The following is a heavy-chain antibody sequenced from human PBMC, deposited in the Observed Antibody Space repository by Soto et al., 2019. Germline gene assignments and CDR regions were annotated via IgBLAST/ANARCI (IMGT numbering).Heavy chain of an antibody. Sequence: QVQLQQWGAGLLKPSETLSLTCAVYGGSFSGYYWSWIRQPPGKGLEWIGEINHSGSTNYNPSLKSRVTISVDTSKNQFSLKLSSVTAADTAVYYCASHRKYDFWSGYRYYFDYWGQGTLVTVSS. CDR2: INHSGST. J-gene: IGHJ4*02. V-gene: IGHV4-34*01. D-gene: IGHD3-3*01. CDR1: GGSFSGYY. CDR3: ASHRKYDFWSGYRYYFDY.